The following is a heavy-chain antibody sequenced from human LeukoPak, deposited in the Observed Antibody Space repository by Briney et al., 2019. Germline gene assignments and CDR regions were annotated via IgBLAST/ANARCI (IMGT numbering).Heavy chain of an antibody. V-gene: IGHV3-49*04. CDR2: IRSKAYGGTT. J-gene: IGHJ6*02. CDR1: GFTFGDYA. D-gene: IGHD3-10*01. Sequence: GGSLRLSCTASGFTFGDYAMSWVRQAPGKGLEWVGFIRSKAYGGTTEYAASVKGRFTISRDDSKSIAYLQMNSLNTEDTAVYYCTRDGTMVRGADYYYYGMDVWGQGTTVTVSS. CDR3: TRDGTMVRGADYYYYGMDV.